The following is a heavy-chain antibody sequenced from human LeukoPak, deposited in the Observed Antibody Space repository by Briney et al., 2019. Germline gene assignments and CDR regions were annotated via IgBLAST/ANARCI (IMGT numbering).Heavy chain of an antibody. CDR2: INHSGST. CDR3: ASGPQSGYYMDV. D-gene: IGHD3-3*01. Sequence: SETLSLTCAVYGGSFSGYYWSWIRQPPGKGLEWIGEINHSGSTNYNPSLKSRVTTSVDTSKNQFSLKLSSVTAADTAVYYCASGPQSGYYMDVWGKGTTVTVSS. J-gene: IGHJ6*03. V-gene: IGHV4-34*01. CDR1: GGSFSGYY.